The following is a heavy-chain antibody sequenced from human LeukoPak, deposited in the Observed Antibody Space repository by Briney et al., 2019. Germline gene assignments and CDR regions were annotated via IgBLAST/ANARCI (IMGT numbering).Heavy chain of an antibody. Sequence: ASVKVSCKASGYTFTSYGISWVRQAPGQGLEWMGWISAYNGNTNYAQKLQGRVTMTTDTSTSTAYMELRSLRSDDTAVYYCAGVIAAQKTTDYWGQGTLVTVSS. CDR1: GYTFTSYG. V-gene: IGHV1-18*01. J-gene: IGHJ4*02. CDR3: AGVIAAQKTTDY. D-gene: IGHD6-13*01. CDR2: ISAYNGNT.